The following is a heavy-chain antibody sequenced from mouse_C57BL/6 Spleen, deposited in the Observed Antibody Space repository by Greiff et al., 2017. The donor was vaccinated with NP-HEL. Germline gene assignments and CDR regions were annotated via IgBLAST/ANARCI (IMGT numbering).Heavy chain of an antibody. Sequence: QVQLQQSGPELVKPGASVKISCKASGYAFSSSWMNWVKQRPGKGLEWIGRIYPGDGDTNYNGKFKGKATLTADKSSSTAYMQLSSLTSEDSAVYFCARRGGYDYDAEDYFDYWGQGTTLTVSS. D-gene: IGHD2-4*01. V-gene: IGHV1-82*01. CDR3: ARRGGYDYDAEDYFDY. CDR2: IYPGDGDT. J-gene: IGHJ2*01. CDR1: GYAFSSSW.